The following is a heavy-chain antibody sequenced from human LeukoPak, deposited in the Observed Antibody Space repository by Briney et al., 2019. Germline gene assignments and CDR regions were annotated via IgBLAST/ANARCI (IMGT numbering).Heavy chain of an antibody. J-gene: IGHJ4*02. CDR1: GFTFRSYG. Sequence: GGSLRLSCATSGFTFRSYGIHWVRQAPGKGLEWVAVISYDGSNKYYADSVKGRFTISRDNSKNTLYLQMNSLRAEDTAVYYCAKDHLDYYDSSGYHPFDYWGQGTLVTVSS. CDR3: AKDHLDYYDSSGYHPFDY. CDR2: ISYDGSNK. D-gene: IGHD3-22*01. V-gene: IGHV3-30*18.